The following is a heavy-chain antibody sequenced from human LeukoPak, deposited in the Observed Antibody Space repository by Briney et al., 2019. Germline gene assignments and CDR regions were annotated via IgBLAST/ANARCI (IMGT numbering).Heavy chain of an antibody. J-gene: IGHJ5*02. Sequence: SQTLSLTCTVSGGSISSGGYYWSWIRQHPGKGLEWLGYIYYSGSTYYNPSLKSRVTISVDTSKNQFSLKLSSATAADTAVYYCARDDGPGTYFLRGWFDPWGQGTLVTVSS. CDR1: GGSISSGGYY. CDR2: IYYSGST. CDR3: ARDDGPGTYFLRGWFDP. V-gene: IGHV4-31*03. D-gene: IGHD3-10*01.